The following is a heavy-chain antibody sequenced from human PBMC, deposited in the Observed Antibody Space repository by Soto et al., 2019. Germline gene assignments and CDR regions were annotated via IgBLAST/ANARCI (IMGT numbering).Heavy chain of an antibody. CDR2: IWYDGSNK. CDR1: GFTVSNYG. V-gene: IGHV3-33*01. D-gene: IGHD3-22*01. J-gene: IGHJ3*02. Sequence: QVQLVESGGGVVQPGRSLRLSCAASGFTVSNYGMHWVRQAPGKGLEWVAVIWYDGSNKYYADSVKGQFTISRDNSKNTRNLQMNSVRDEDTAVYYCARDQFTMIVVSNGDAFDIWGQGTMVAVAS. CDR3: ARDQFTMIVVSNGDAFDI.